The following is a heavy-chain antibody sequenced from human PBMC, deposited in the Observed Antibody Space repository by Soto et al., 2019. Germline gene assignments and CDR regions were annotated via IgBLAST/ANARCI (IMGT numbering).Heavy chain of an antibody. CDR2: IYYSGST. Sequence: QVQLQESGPGLVKPSQTLSLTCTVSGGSISSGGYYWSWIRQHPGKGLEWIGYIYYSGSTYYNPSLKSRVTISVDTSKNQFSLKLSSGTAADTAVYYCAGGGPGGFGELVLNYWGQGTLVTVSS. D-gene: IGHD3-10*01. J-gene: IGHJ4*02. V-gene: IGHV4-31*03. CDR3: AGGGPGGFGELVLNY. CDR1: GGSISSGGYY.